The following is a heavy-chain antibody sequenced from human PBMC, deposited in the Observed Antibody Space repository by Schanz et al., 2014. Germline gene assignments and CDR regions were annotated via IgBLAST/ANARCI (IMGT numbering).Heavy chain of an antibody. D-gene: IGHD2-21*02. CDR2: ISFDGNNK. J-gene: IGHJ4*02. CDR3: ARATGVTTPLTN. Sequence: QVQLVESGGGVVQPGRSLRLSCAASGFSFSSYAVHWVRQAPGKGLDWMALISFDGNNKFYADSVKGRFTISRDNSKNPAHLQMNSLRAEDTAVYYCARATGVTTPLTNWGQGTLVTVSS. V-gene: IGHV3-30*04. CDR1: GFSFSSYA.